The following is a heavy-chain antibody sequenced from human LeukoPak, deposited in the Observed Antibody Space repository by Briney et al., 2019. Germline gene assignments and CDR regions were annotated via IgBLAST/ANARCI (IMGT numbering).Heavy chain of an antibody. D-gene: IGHD6-13*01. CDR2: INHSGST. V-gene: IGHV4-34*01. CDR3: ARGRYSSSWWRNNWFDP. Sequence: SETLSLTCAVYGGSFSGYYWSWIRQPPGKGLEWIGEINHSGSTNYNPSLKSRVTISVDTSKNQFSLKLSSVTAADTAVYYRARGRYSSSWWRNNWFDPWGQGTLVTVSS. J-gene: IGHJ5*02. CDR1: GGSFSGYY.